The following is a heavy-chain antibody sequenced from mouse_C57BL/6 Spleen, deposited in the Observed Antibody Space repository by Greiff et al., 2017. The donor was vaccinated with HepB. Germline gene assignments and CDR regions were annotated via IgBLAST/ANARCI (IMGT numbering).Heavy chain of an antibody. CDR3: ASSRGYYAMDY. CDR2: ISYDGSN. Sequence: EVKLMESGPGLVKPSQSLSLTCSVTGYSITSGYYWNWIRQFPGNKLEWMGYISYDGSNNYNPSLKNRISITRDTSKNQFFLKLNSVTTEDTATYYCASSRGYYAMDYWGQGTSVTVSS. V-gene: IGHV3-6*01. J-gene: IGHJ4*01. D-gene: IGHD6-1*01. CDR1: GYSITSGYY.